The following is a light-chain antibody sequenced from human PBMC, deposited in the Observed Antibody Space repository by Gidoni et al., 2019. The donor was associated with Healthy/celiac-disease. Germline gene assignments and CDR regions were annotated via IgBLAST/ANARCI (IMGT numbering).Light chain of an antibody. CDR2: GAS. Sequence: IVMTQSPATLSVSQGERATLSCRASQSVSSNLAWYQQKPGQAPRLLIYGASTRATGIPARFSGSGSGTEFTLTISSLQSEDFAVYYCQQYNNWPPTFGQGTKVEIK. V-gene: IGKV3-15*01. CDR1: QSVSSN. CDR3: QQYNNWPPT. J-gene: IGKJ1*01.